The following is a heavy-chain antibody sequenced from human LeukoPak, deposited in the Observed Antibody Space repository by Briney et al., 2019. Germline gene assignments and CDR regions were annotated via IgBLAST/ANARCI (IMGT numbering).Heavy chain of an antibody. V-gene: IGHV3-48*03. D-gene: IGHD6-19*01. CDR1: GFTFSSYE. J-gene: IGHJ4*02. Sequence: PGGSLRLSCAASGFTFSSYEMNWVRQAPGKGLEWITYISSSGSTIYYADSVKGRFTISRDNAKNSLYLQMNSLRAEDTAVYYCARDLPIAVAGTAGDYWGQGTLVTVSS. CDR2: ISSSGSTI. CDR3: ARDLPIAVAGTAGDY.